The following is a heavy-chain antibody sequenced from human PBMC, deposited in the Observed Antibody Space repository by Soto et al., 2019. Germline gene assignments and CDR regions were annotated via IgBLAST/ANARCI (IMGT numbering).Heavy chain of an antibody. CDR1: GYTFTGYY. D-gene: IGHD1-26*01. J-gene: IGHJ3*02. CDR3: ARELVGATSAGHDAFDI. CDR2: INPNSGGT. Sequence: ASVKVSCKASGYTFTGYYMHWVRQAPGQGLEWMGWINPNSGGTNYAQKFQGWVTMTRDTSISTAYMELSRLRSDDTAVYYCARELVGATSAGHDAFDIWGQGTMVTVSS. V-gene: IGHV1-2*04.